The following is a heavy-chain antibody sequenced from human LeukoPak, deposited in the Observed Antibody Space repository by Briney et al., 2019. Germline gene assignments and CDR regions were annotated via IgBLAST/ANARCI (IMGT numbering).Heavy chain of an antibody. Sequence: ASVTVSFTASAYTFSIYDINWVRQAPGQGLEWLGWMNPDTTNTGYAQKFQGRVTMTSNTPMNTAYMELRNLTSEDTAVYYCARGPPESTSSDYWGQGTLVTVSS. CDR1: AYTFSIYD. D-gene: IGHD2-2*01. CDR3: ARGPPESTSSDY. CDR2: MNPDTTNT. V-gene: IGHV1-8*01. J-gene: IGHJ4*02.